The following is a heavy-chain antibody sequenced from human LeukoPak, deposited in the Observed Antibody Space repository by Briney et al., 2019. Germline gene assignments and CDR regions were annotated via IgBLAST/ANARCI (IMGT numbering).Heavy chain of an antibody. J-gene: IGHJ4*02. CDR2: ISGSGGAT. CDR1: GFTFSSYA. CDR3: AKGFKRYCSGGSCPGDYFDY. D-gene: IGHD2-15*01. V-gene: IGHV3-23*01. Sequence: GGSLRLSCAASGFTFSSYAMTWVRQAPGKGLEWVSGISGSGGATYSADSVKGRFTISRDNPKNTLYLQMNSLRAEDTAVYYCAKGFKRYCSGGSCPGDYFDYWGQGTLVTVSS.